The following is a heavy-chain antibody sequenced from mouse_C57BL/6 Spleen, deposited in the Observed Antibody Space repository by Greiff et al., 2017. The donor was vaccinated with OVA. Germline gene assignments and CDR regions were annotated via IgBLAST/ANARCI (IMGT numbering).Heavy chain of an antibody. D-gene: IGHD2-3*01. CDR1: GYTFTDYN. CDR2: INPNNGGT. CDR3: ARGTLLRYFDV. Sequence: EVKLMESGPELVKPGASVKMSCKASGYTFTDYNMHWVKQSHGKSLEWIGYINPNNGGTSYNQKFKGKATLTVNKSSSTAYMELRSLTSEDSAVYYCARGTLLRYFDVWGTGTTVTVSS. V-gene: IGHV1-22*01. J-gene: IGHJ1*03.